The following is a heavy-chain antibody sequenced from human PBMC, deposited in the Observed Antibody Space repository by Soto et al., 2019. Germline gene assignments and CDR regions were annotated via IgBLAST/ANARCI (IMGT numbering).Heavy chain of an antibody. CDR3: ARVRLHHYYYYGMDV. V-gene: IGHV4-34*01. CDR1: GGSFSGYY. Sequence: PSDTLSLTCAVYGGSFSGYYWSWIRQPPGKGLEWIGEINHSGSTNYNPSLKSRVTISVDTSKNQFSLKLSSVTAADTAVYYCARVRLHHYYYYGMDVWGQGTTVTVSS. CDR2: INHSGST. D-gene: IGHD5-12*01. J-gene: IGHJ6*02.